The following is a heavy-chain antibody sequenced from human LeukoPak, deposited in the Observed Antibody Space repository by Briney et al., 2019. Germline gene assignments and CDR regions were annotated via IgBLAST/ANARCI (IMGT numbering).Heavy chain of an antibody. CDR2: IYYTGSS. V-gene: IGHV4-59*08. CDR1: GASISSYY. D-gene: IGHD5-18*01. Sequence: SETLSLTCTVSGASISSYYWSWIRQPPGKGLEWIGYIYYTGSSNYNPPLKSRVTISADTSKNQLSMKLSSVTAADTAVYHCARHGEDLYSYVESWGQGTLVTVSS. J-gene: IGHJ5*02. CDR3: ARHGEDLYSYVES.